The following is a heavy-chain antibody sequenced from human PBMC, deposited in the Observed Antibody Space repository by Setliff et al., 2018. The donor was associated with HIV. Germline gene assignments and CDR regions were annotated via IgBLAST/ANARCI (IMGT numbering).Heavy chain of an antibody. D-gene: IGHD5-12*01. CDR3: ARDPGMATTYGGDYYYYGLDV. J-gene: IGHJ6*02. V-gene: IGHV3-48*01. Sequence: PGGSLRLSCAASGFTLSSYSMNWVRQAPGKGLEWVSYISSSSSTIHYADSVKGRFTISRDNAKTSLYLQMNSLRGEDTALYHCARDPGMATTYGGDYYYYGLDVWGQGTTVTVSS. CDR2: ISSSSSTI. CDR1: GFTLSSYS.